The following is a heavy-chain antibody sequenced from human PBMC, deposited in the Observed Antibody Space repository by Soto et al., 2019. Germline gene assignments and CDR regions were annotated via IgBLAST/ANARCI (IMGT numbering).Heavy chain of an antibody. CDR3: ARGGDGYSYGYDYYYYMDV. CDR2: IYYSGST. CDR1: GGSISCGGYY. J-gene: IGHJ6*03. Sequence: SETLSLTCTVSGGSISCGGYYWSWIRQHPGKGLEWIGYIYYSGSTYYNPSLKSRVTISVDTSKNQFSLKLSSVTAADTAVYYCARGGDGYSYGYDYYYYMDVWGKGTTVTVS. V-gene: IGHV4-31*03. D-gene: IGHD5-18*01.